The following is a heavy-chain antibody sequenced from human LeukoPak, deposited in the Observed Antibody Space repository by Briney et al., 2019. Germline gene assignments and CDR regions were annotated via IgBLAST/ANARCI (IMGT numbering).Heavy chain of an antibody. V-gene: IGHV4-38-2*01. Sequence: SETLSLTCAVSGYSISSGYYWGWIRQPPGKGLEWIGSIYHSGSTYYNPSLKSRVTISVDTSKNQFSLKLNSVTAADTAVYYCARRGSGYGFDYWGQGTLVTVSS. CDR2: IYHSGST. CDR3: ARRGSGYGFDY. CDR1: GYSISSGYY. J-gene: IGHJ4*02. D-gene: IGHD3-22*01.